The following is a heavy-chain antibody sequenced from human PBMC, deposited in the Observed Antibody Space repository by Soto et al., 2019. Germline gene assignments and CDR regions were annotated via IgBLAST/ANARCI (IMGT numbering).Heavy chain of an antibody. V-gene: IGHV4-59*01. D-gene: IGHD6-6*01. J-gene: IGHJ6*02. CDR3: ARAEYSSSSRDYYYGMDV. CDR1: GGSISSYY. CDR2: IYYSGST. Sequence: KPSETLSLTCTVSGGSISSYYWSWIRQPPGKGLEWIGYIYYSGSTNYNPSLKSRVTISVDTSKNQFSLKLSSVTAADTAVYYCARAEYSSSSRDYYYGMDVWDQGTTVTVSS.